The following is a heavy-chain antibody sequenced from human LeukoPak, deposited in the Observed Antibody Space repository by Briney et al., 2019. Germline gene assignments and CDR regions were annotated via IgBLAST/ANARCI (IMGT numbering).Heavy chain of an antibody. CDR2: IIPIFGTA. V-gene: IGHV1-69*01. D-gene: IGHD3-22*01. J-gene: IGHJ4*02. Sequence: SVKVSCKASGGTFSSYAISWVRQAPGQGLEWMGGIIPIFGTANYAQKFQGRVTITADESTSTAYMELSSLRSEDTAVYYCARAMNSWFLLDLDYWGQGNLVTVSS. CDR3: ARAMNSWFLLDLDY. CDR1: GGTFSSYA.